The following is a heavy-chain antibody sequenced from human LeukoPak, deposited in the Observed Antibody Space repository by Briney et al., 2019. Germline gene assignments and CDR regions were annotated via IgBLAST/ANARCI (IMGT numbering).Heavy chain of an antibody. CDR1: GYTFTSYY. D-gene: IGHD6-19*01. CDR2: VNPSGGST. Sequence: GASVKVSCKASGYTFTSYYMHWVRQAPGQGLEWMGIVNPSGGSTSYAQKFQGRVTMTRDTSTSTVYMELSSLRSEDTAVYYCARVAVAGPYFDYWGQGTLVTVSS. CDR3: ARVAVAGPYFDY. V-gene: IGHV1-46*03. J-gene: IGHJ4*02.